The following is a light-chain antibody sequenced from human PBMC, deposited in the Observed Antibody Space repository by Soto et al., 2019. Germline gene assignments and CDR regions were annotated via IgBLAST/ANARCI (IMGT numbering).Light chain of an antibody. CDR3: GAWDNSLKGWV. CDR1: TSNIGSNT. Sequence: QSVLTQPPSASGTPGQKVTISCSGNTSNIGSNTVNWYQQFPGTAPKFLIFSTTQRPSGVPARFSGSKSGTSASLAIGGLQPDDEAHYYSGAWDNSLKGWVFGGGTKLTVL. J-gene: IGLJ3*02. V-gene: IGLV1-44*01. CDR2: STT.